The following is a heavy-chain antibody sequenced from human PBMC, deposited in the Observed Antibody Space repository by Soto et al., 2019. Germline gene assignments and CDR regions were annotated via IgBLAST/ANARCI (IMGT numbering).Heavy chain of an antibody. CDR1: GFTFSSYA. CDR3: AKGWLGTRHYGMDV. V-gene: IGHV3-23*01. CDR2: VSGSGGST. Sequence: GGSLRLSCAASGFTFSSYAMSWVRQAPGKELEWVSAVSGSGGSTYYADSVKGRFTISRDNSKNTLYLQMNSLRAEDTAVYYCAKGWLGTRHYGMDVWGQGTTVTVSS. D-gene: IGHD2-15*01. J-gene: IGHJ6*02.